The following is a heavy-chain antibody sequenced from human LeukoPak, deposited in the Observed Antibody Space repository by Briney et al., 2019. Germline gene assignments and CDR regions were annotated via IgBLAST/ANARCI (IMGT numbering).Heavy chain of an antibody. J-gene: IGHJ4*02. CDR3: ARGVVVPADLFDY. CDR2: IYPGDSDT. CDR1: GYSFTSYW. D-gene: IGHD2-2*01. V-gene: IGHV5-51*01. Sequence: GESLKISCKGSGYSFTSYWIGWVRQIPGKGLEWMGIIYPGDSDTRYRPSFQGQATISADKSISTAYLQWSSLKASDSAMYYCARGVVVPADLFDYWGQGTLVTVSS.